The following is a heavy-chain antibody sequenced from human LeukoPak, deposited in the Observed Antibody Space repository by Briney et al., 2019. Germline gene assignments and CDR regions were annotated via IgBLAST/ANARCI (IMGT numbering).Heavy chain of an antibody. CDR3: ARDQRTYYDILTGYYFSYASDI. CDR1: GLTVSKNY. J-gene: IGHJ3*02. CDR2: IYSGGST. D-gene: IGHD3-9*01. Sequence: GGSLRLSCAASGLTVSKNYMSWVRQAPGKGLESVSVIYSGGSTYYADSVRGRFVISRDNSKNTLYLQMNSLRAEDTAVYYCARDQRTYYDILTGYYFSYASDIWGQGTMVTVSS. V-gene: IGHV3-53*01.